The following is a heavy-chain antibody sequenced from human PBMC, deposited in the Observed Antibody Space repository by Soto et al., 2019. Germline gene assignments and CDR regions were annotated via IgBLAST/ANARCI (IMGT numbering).Heavy chain of an antibody. Sequence: QVQLVQSGAEVKKPGSSVKVSCKASGGTFSSYAISWVRQAPGQGLEWMGGIIPIFGTANYAQKFQGRVTITADESTSTAYMELSSLRSEDTAVDYCARDGDYDILTGFHYYYYGMDVWGQGTTVTVSS. D-gene: IGHD3-9*01. J-gene: IGHJ6*02. CDR3: ARDGDYDILTGFHYYYYGMDV. CDR2: IIPIFGTA. CDR1: GGTFSSYA. V-gene: IGHV1-69*01.